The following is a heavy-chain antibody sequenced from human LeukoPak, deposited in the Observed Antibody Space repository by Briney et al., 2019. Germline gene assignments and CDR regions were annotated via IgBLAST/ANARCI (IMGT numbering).Heavy chain of an antibody. CDR3: AGLHFAAAEEFDT. CDR1: GGSLSGHW. D-gene: IGHD6-13*01. Sequence: SETLSLTCTVSGGSLSGHWWSWIRQPPGKGLEWIGYIYYSGNTNYNPSLNTRVTISVNTSKNQFSLNLRSVTAADTAVYYCAGLHFAAAEEFDTWGQGTLSPSPQ. V-gene: IGHV4-59*08. CDR2: IYYSGNT. J-gene: IGHJ5*02.